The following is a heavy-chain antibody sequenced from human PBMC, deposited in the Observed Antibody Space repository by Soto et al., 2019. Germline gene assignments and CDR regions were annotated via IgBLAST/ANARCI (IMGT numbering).Heavy chain of an antibody. CDR1: GFTFSSYG. CDR3: AKLAVTTSLDY. Sequence: QVQLVESGGGVVQPGRSLRLSCAASGFTFSSYGMHWVRQAPGKGLEWVAVISYDGSNKYYADSVKGRFTISRDNSKNTLYLQMNSLRAEDTAVYYCAKLAVTTSLDYWGQGTLVNVSS. CDR2: ISYDGSNK. D-gene: IGHD2-21*02. J-gene: IGHJ4*02. V-gene: IGHV3-30*18.